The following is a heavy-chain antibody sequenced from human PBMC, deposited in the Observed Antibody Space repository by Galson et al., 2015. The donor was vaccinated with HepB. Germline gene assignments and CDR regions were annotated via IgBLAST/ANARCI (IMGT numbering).Heavy chain of an antibody. D-gene: IGHD3-16*01. J-gene: IGHJ3*02. CDR3: ARGGHDAFDI. Sequence: SLRLSCAASGFTFSTYDMHWVRQATGKGLQWVSAIGTAGDTYYPGSVKGRFTISRENAKNSLSLQMNSLRAGDTAVYYCARGGHDAFDIWGQGTMVTVSS. CDR1: GFTFSTYD. V-gene: IGHV3-13*04. CDR2: IGTAGDT.